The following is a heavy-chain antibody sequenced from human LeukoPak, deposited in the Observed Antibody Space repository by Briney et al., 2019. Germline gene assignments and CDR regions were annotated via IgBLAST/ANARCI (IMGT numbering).Heavy chain of an antibody. CDR1: GVTFSSYA. J-gene: IGHJ4*02. V-gene: IGHV1-69*13. CDR3: APGYYDSSGYYSPDY. CDR2: IIPIFGTA. D-gene: IGHD3-22*01. Sequence: GASVKVSCKASGVTFSSYAISWVRQAPGQGLEWMGGIIPIFGTANYAQKFQGRVTITADESTSTAYMELSSLRSEDTAVYYCAPGYYDSSGYYSPDYWGQGTLVTVSS.